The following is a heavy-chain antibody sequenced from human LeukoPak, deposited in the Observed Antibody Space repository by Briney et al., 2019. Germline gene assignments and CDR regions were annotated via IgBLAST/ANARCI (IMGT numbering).Heavy chain of an antibody. J-gene: IGHJ6*04. Sequence: PGGSLRLSCAASGFTFSSYSMNWVRQAPGKGLEWVSSISSSSSYIYYADSVKGRFTISRDNAKNSLYLQTNSLRAEDTAVYYCARVVPAASYGMDVWGKGTTVTVSS. D-gene: IGHD2-2*01. V-gene: IGHV3-21*01. CDR1: GFTFSSYS. CDR2: ISSSSSYI. CDR3: ARVVPAASYGMDV.